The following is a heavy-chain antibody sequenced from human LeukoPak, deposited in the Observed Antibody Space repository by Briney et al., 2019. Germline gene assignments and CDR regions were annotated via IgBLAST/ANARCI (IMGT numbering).Heavy chain of an antibody. CDR2: IYYSGST. Sequence: SETLSLTCTVSGGSISSYYWSWIRQPPGKGLEWIGYIYYSGSTNYNPSLKSRVTIPVDTSKNQFSLKLSSVTAADTAVYYCARLPARGAPFDYWGQGTLVTVSS. V-gene: IGHV4-59*08. CDR1: GGSISSYY. CDR3: ARLPARGAPFDY. D-gene: IGHD4/OR15-4a*01. J-gene: IGHJ4*02.